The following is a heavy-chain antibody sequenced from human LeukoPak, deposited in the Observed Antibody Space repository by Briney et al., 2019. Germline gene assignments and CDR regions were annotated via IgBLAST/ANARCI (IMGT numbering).Heavy chain of an antibody. CDR3: ARHRIIVVVPAAIGWFDP. CDR1: GYSISRGYY. Sequence: SETLSLTCAVSGYSISRGYYWGWIRQPPGKGLEWIGSIYHSGSTYYNPSLKSRVTISVDTSKNQYSLKLSSVTAADTAVYYCARHRIIVVVPAAIGWFDPWGQGTLVTVSS. CDR2: IYHSGST. V-gene: IGHV4-38-2*01. J-gene: IGHJ5*02. D-gene: IGHD2-2*01.